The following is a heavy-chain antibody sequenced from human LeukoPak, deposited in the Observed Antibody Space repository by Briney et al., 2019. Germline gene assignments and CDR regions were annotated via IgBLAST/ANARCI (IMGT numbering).Heavy chain of an antibody. Sequence: GGSLRLSCAVSGFTFSRYCMHWVRQAPGKGLAWVSQIHGDGSTRPYADSVKGRFTISRDNAKNILYLQMESLRVEDTAVYYCARGGGVGAYRRAGYRGLTRFDCWGQGILITVSS. CDR2: IHGDGSTR. V-gene: IGHV3-74*01. J-gene: IGHJ4*02. D-gene: IGHD1-26*01. CDR1: GFTFSRYC. CDR3: ARGGGVGAYRRAGYRGLTRFDC.